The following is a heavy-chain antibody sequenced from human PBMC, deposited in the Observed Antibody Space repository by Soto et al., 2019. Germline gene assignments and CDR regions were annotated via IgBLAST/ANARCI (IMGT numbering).Heavy chain of an antibody. V-gene: IGHV1-2*02. D-gene: IGHD6-6*01. CDR2: INPNSGGT. J-gene: IGHJ6*02. CDR3: ARGVGSSVIVYYYYYGMDV. Sequence: ASVKGCGESSGSTFTGYYIHWVRQAPGQGLEWMGWINPNSGGTNYAQKFQGRVTMTRDTSISTAYMELSRLRSDDTAVYYCARGVGSSVIVYYYYYGMDVWGQGTTVTVSS. CDR1: GSTFTGYY.